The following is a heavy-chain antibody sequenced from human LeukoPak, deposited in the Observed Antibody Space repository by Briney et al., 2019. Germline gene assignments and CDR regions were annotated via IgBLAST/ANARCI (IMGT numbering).Heavy chain of an antibody. J-gene: IGHJ5*02. V-gene: IGHV4-4*07. D-gene: IGHD3-10*01. CDR2: IYSSGST. CDR1: GGSISSYY. Sequence: SETLSLTCTVSGGSISSYYWSWIRQPAGKGLEWIGRIYSSGSTNYNPSLKRRVTMSVDTSKNQFSLKLSSVTAADTAVYFCARSPHIWFSERGWFDPWGQGTLVTVSS. CDR3: ARSPHIWFSERGWFDP.